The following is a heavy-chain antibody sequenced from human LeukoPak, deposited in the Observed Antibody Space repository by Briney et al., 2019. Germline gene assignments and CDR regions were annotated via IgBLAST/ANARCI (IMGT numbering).Heavy chain of an antibody. V-gene: IGHV3-21*01. J-gene: IGHJ4*02. CDR2: ITSGGDFI. Sequence: GESLHPFSAPPGSTFTTFNMNWVRQAPAKGLDCVSSITSGGDFISSADSVKGRFTTSRDNAKNSLSLQLNSLRVEDTAVYYCARGHYDVLAASYKWTPDYWGQGTLVTVSS. D-gene: IGHD3-9*01. CDR1: GSTFTTFN. CDR3: ARGHYDVLAASYKWTPDY.